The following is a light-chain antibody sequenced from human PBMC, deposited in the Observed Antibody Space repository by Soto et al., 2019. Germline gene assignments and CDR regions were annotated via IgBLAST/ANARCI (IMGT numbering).Light chain of an antibody. CDR1: QSLLHRNGYNY. J-gene: IGKJ1*01. V-gene: IGKV2-28*01. Sequence: DIVMTQSPLSLPVTPGEPASISCRSSQSLLHRNGYNYLNWYLQKPGRSPRVLIYLGSTRASGVPDRFSGSGSGTDFTLKISRVESEDVGIYYCLQALQTPWTFGQGTKVDIK. CDR3: LQALQTPWT. CDR2: LGS.